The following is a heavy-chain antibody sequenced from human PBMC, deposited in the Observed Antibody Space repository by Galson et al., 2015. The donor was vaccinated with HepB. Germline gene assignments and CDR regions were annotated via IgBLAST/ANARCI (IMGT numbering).Heavy chain of an antibody. CDR2: ISAYNGNT. Sequence: SCKASGYTFTSYGISWVRQAPGQGLEWMGWISAYNGNTNYAQKLQGRVTMTTDTSTSTAYMELRSLRSDDTAVYYCARAGRSSGWYHYYGMDVRGQGTTVTVSS. V-gene: IGHV1-18*04. J-gene: IGHJ6*02. CDR3: ARAGRSSGWYHYYGMDV. CDR1: GYTFTSYG. D-gene: IGHD6-19*01.